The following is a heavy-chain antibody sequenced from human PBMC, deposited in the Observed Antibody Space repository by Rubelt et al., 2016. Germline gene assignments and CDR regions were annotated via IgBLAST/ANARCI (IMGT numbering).Heavy chain of an antibody. J-gene: IGHJ5*02. CDR3: ARELDDYSIYVGWCDP. CDR1: GGSISSGGYY. D-gene: IGHD4-11*01. Sequence: QVQLQESGPGLVKPSQTLSLTCTVSGGSISSGGYYWSWIRQPPGKGLEWIGSIYHSGSTYYNPSLKSRVTISVDTFRNQFSLKLSSVTAADTAVDYCARELDDYSIYVGWCDPWGQGTLVTVSS. V-gene: IGHV4-39*07. CDR2: IYHSGST.